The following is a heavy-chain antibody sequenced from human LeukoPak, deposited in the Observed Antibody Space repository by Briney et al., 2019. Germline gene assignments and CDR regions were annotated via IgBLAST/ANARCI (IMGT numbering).Heavy chain of an antibody. J-gene: IGHJ3*02. D-gene: IGHD1-26*01. Sequence: ASVKVSCTASGYTFTSYDINWVRQATGQGLEWMGWMNPNSGNTGYAQKFQGRVTMTRNTSISTAYMELSSLRSEDTAVYYCARVALSYQDAFDIWGQGTMVTVSS. CDR1: GYTFTSYD. CDR2: MNPNSGNT. CDR3: ARVALSYQDAFDI. V-gene: IGHV1-8*01.